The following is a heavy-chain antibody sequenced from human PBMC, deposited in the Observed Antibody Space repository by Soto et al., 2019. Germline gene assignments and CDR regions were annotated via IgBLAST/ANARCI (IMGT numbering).Heavy chain of an antibody. V-gene: IGHV4-39*01. Sequence: SETLSLTCTVSGGSISSSSYYWGWIRQPPGKGLEWIGSIYYSGSTYYNPSLKSRVTISVDTSKNQFSLKLSSVTAADTAVYYCARLGTYDFWSGYFPGAMDVWGQGTTVTVS. CDR2: IYYSGST. D-gene: IGHD3-3*01. J-gene: IGHJ6*02. CDR3: ARLGTYDFWSGYFPGAMDV. CDR1: GGSISSSSYY.